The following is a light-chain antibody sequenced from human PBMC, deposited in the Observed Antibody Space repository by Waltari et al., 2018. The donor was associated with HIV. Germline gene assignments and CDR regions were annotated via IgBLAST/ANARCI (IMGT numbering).Light chain of an antibody. CDR2: QDK. J-gene: IGLJ2*01. V-gene: IGLV3-1*01. CDR1: KLEDKY. CDR3: QAWVTSTVV. Sequence: SYELTQPPSVSVSPGQTASITCSGDKLEDKYTCWYQQKPGQSPVLVIFQDKKRPSGIPERFSASNSGNTATLTISGTQAIDEADYYCQAWVTSTVVFGGGTKLTVL.